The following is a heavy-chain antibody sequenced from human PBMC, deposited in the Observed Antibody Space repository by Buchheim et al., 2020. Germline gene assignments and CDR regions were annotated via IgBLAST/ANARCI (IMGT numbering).Heavy chain of an antibody. Sequence: DVQLVESGGGLVQPEGSLRLSCAASGFSLTTYGMSWVRQAPGKGLEWVSAINGDATYYADSVKGRFTTSIDRSKNTVYLQVNSLRADDTAVYYCGKESLSRGWYTIEHWGQGTL. J-gene: IGHJ4*02. D-gene: IGHD6-19*01. CDR2: INGDAT. CDR1: GFSLTTYG. CDR3: GKESLSRGWYTIEH. V-gene: IGHV3-23*04.